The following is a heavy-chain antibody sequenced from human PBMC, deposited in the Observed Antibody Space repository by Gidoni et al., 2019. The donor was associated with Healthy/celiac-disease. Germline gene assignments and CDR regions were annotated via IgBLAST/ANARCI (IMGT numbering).Heavy chain of an antibody. V-gene: IGHV3-30*18. D-gene: IGHD3-10*01. CDR1: GFTFSSYG. CDR2: ISYDGSNK. CDR3: AKGNVLLWFGESPYGMDV. Sequence: QVQLVESGGGVVQPGRSLRLPCAASGFTFSSYGMHWVRPAPGQGHGGRQAPGKGLEWVAVISYDGSNKDYADSVKGRFTISRDNSKNTLYLQMNSLRAEDTAVYYCAKGNVLLWFGESPYGMDVWGQGTTVTVSS. J-gene: IGHJ6*02.